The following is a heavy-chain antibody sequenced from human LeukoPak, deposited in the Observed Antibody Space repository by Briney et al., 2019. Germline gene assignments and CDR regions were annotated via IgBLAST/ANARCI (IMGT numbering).Heavy chain of an antibody. J-gene: IGHJ4*02. V-gene: IGHV3-23*01. CDR2: ISGSGGST. CDR1: GFTFSSYS. CDR3: AKVRAAAGILSPFDY. D-gene: IGHD6-13*01. Sequence: GGSLRLSCAASGFTFSSYSMNWVRQAPGKGLEWVSAISGSGGSTYYADSVKGRFTISRDNSKNTLYLQMNSLRAEDTAVYYCAKVRAAAGILSPFDYWGQGTLVTVSS.